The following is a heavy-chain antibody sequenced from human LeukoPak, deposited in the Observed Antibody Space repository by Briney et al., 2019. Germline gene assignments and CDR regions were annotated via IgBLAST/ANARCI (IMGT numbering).Heavy chain of an antibody. CDR3: ARERRSVVTLFDY. Sequence: GGSLRLFCAASGFTFSSYSMNWVRQAPGKGLEWVSSISSSSYIYYADSVKGRFTISRDNAKNSLYLQMNSLRAEDTAVYYCARERRSVVTLFDYWGQGTLVTVSS. CDR1: GFTFSSYS. J-gene: IGHJ4*02. V-gene: IGHV3-21*01. D-gene: IGHD4-23*01. CDR2: ISSSSYI.